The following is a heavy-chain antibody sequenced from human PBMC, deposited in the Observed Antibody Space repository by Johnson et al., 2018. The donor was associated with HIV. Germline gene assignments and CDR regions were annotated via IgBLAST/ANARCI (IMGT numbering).Heavy chain of an antibody. D-gene: IGHD2/OR15-2a*01. CDR3: ARAFDPRAFDI. CDR2: ISYDGSNK. V-gene: IGHV3-30-3*01. J-gene: IGHJ3*02. CDR1: GFTFSSYA. Sequence: QMLLVESGGGLVQPGRSLRLSCAASGFTFSSYAMHWVRQAPGKGLEWVAVISYDGSNKYYADSVKGRFTISRDNSKNTLYLQMNSLRAEDTAVYYCARAFDPRAFDIWCQGTMVTVSS.